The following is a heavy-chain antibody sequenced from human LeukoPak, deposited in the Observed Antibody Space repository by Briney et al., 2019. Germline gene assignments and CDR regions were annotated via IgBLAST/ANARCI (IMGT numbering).Heavy chain of an antibody. CDR3: ARARPDIVLMVYAYYFDY. V-gene: IGHV4-34*01. J-gene: IGHJ4*02. CDR1: GGSFSGYY. CDR2: INHSGST. D-gene: IGHD2-8*01. Sequence: PSETLSLTCAVYGGSFSGYYWSWIRQPPGKGLEWIGEINHSGSTNYNPSLKSRVTISVDTSKNQFSLRLSSVTAADTAVYYCARARPDIVLMVYAYYFDYWGQGTLVTVSS.